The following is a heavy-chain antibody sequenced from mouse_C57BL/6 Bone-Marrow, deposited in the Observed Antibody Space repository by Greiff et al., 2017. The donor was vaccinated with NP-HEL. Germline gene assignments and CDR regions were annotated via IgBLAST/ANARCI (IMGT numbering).Heavy chain of an antibody. V-gene: IGHV14-4*01. CDR2: IDPENGDT. CDR3: TTSDYYGSSYKDY. CDR1: GFNIKDDY. Sequence: VQLQQSGAELVRPGASVKLSCTASGFNIKDDYMHWVKQRPEQGLEWIGWIDPENGDTEYASKFQGKATITADTSSNTAYLQLSSLTSEDTAVYYCTTSDYYGSSYKDYWGQGTTLTVSS. D-gene: IGHD1-1*01. J-gene: IGHJ2*01.